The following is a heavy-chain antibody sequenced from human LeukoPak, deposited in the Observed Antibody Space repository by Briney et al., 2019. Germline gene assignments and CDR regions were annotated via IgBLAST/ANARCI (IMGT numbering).Heavy chain of an antibody. Sequence: PSETLSLTCTVSGGSISSGGYSWSWIRQPPGKGLEWIGCIYHSGSTYYNPSLKSRVTISVDRSKNQFSLKLSSVTAADTAVYYCARSCSGGSCYLFWGQGTLVTVSS. D-gene: IGHD2-15*01. CDR2: IYHSGST. V-gene: IGHV4-30-2*01. J-gene: IGHJ4*02. CDR1: GGSISSGGYS. CDR3: ARSCSGGSCYLF.